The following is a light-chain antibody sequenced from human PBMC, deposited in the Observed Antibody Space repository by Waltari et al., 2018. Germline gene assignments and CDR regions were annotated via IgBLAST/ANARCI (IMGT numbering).Light chain of an antibody. CDR2: EVS. Sequence: QSALTQPPPASGSPGQSVPIPCTGTSSDVGGYNFFSWYQQHPGKAPKLMIYEVSKRPSGVPDRFSGSKSGNTASLTVSGLQAEDEADYYCSSYAGSTLVFGTGTKVTVL. V-gene: IGLV2-8*01. J-gene: IGLJ1*01. CDR3: SSYAGSTLV. CDR1: SSDVGGYNF.